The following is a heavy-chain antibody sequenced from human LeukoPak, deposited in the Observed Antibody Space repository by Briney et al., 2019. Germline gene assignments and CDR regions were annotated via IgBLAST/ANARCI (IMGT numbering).Heavy chain of an antibody. CDR1: GYSFTNYW. V-gene: IGHV5-51*01. D-gene: IGHD1-26*01. Sequence: GESLKISCKGSGYSFTNYWIGWVRQMPGEGLEWMGIIYPGDSDTRYSPSFQGQVTISADKSINIAYLQWSSLKASDTAMYYCAKQNSDSAGFDYWGQGTLVTVSS. CDR3: AKQNSDSAGFDY. CDR2: IYPGDSDT. J-gene: IGHJ4*02.